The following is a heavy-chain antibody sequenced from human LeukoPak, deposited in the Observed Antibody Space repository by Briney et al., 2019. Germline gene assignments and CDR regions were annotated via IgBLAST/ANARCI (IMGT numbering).Heavy chain of an antibody. D-gene: IGHD3-10*01. CDR2: INHSGST. J-gene: IGHJ4*02. CDR3: ARGKWFGEWGGFDY. V-gene: IGHV4-34*01. Sequence: SETLSLTCAVYGGSFSGYYWSWIRQPPGKGLEWIGEINHSGSTNYNPSLKSRVTISVDTSKNQFSLKLSSVTAADTAVYYCARGKWFGEWGGFDYWGQGTLVTVSS. CDR1: GGSFSGYY.